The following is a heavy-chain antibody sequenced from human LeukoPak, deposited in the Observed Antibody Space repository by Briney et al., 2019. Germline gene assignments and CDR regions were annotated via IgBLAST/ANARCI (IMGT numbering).Heavy chain of an antibody. CDR3: SKDPFLYIGQFDY. J-gene: IGHJ4*02. CDR1: GFTFSSYG. D-gene: IGHD2/OR15-2a*01. CDR2: ISGSGGST. V-gene: IGHV3-23*01. Sequence: HPGGSLRLSCAASGFTFSSYGMSWVRQAPGKGLEWVSAISGSGGSTYYADSVKGRFTISRDNSKNTLYLQMNSLRAEDTAVYYCSKDPFLYIGQFDYWGQGTLVTVSS.